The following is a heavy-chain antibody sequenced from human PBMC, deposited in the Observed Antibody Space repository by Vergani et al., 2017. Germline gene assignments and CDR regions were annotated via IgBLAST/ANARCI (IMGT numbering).Heavy chain of an antibody. Sequence: QLQLQESGPGLVKPSATLSLTCSVSGASIRSSNYYWGWIRQPPGKGLECIASIYYSGSTYYNPSLNSRVTISVDTSKNQFSVKLSSVTAADTAVYFCARHSTVEWLVKLGWIDPWGQGILVTVSS. J-gene: IGHJ5*02. CDR2: IYYSGST. V-gene: IGHV4-39*01. D-gene: IGHD6-19*01. CDR1: GASIRSSNYY. CDR3: ARHSTVEWLVKLGWIDP.